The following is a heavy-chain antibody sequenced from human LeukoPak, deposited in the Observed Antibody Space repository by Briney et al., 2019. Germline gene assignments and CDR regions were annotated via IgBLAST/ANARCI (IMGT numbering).Heavy chain of an antibody. CDR3: ARRPTYYYDTSGYNPDWYFDL. Sequence: SETLSLTCTVSGGSISNYYWSWIRQPPGKGLQWIGYIYSSGITNYNPSLRSRVTRSVDTSKNQFSLKLSSVTAADTAVYYCARRPTYYYDTSGYNPDWYFDLWGRGTLVTVSS. D-gene: IGHD3-22*01. V-gene: IGHV4-4*09. J-gene: IGHJ2*01. CDR2: IYSSGIT. CDR1: GGSISNYY.